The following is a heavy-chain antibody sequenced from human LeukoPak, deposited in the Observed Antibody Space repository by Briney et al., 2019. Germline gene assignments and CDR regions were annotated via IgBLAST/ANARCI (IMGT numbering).Heavy chain of an antibody. CDR2: IIPISGTA. CDR3: ASPHGSGSYSDAFDI. CDR1: GGTFSSYA. J-gene: IGHJ3*02. D-gene: IGHD1-26*01. Sequence: GASVKVSCKASGGTFSSYAISWVRQAPGQGLEWMGGIIPISGTANYAQKFQGRVTITADESTSTAYMELSSLRSEDTAVYYCASPHGSGSYSDAFDIWGQGTMVTVSS. V-gene: IGHV1-69*01.